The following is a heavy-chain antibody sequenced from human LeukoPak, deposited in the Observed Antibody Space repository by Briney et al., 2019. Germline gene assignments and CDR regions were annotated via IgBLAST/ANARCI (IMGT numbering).Heavy chain of an antibody. J-gene: IGHJ6*04. CDR2: IKRDGSAK. CDR3: AELGITMIGGV. D-gene: IGHD3-10*02. Sequence: GGSLRLSCAASGFQFSNYWMTWVRQAPGKGLEWVANIKRDGSAKYYVDSVKGRFTISRDNAKNTLYLQMNSLRAEDTAVYYCAELGITMIGGVWGKGTTVTISS. CDR1: GFQFSNYW. V-gene: IGHV3-7*01.